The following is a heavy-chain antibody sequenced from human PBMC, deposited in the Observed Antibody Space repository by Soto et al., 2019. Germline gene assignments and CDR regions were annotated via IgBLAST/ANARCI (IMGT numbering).Heavy chain of an antibody. J-gene: IGHJ4*02. CDR1: GFTFSDYW. CDR2: IKFDGSEK. V-gene: IGHV3-7*03. Sequence: PGGSLRLSCAASGFTFSDYWMSWVRQAPGKGPEWVANIKFDGSEKQYVDSVKGRFSISRDNSRNSLFLQMNSLRAGDTAVYYCVKDGGYCSSTHCYSPRNHYFDSWGQGTLVTVSS. CDR3: VKDGGYCSSTHCYSPRNHYFDS. D-gene: IGHD2-2*01.